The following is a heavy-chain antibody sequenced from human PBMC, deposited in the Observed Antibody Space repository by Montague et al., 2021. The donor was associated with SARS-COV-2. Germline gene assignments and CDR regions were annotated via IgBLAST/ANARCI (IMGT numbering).Heavy chain of an antibody. V-gene: IGHV4-59*08. D-gene: IGHD3/OR15-3a*01. Sequence: SRSTNYNPSLKSRVTISVDMSKNQFSFNLSSVTAADTAVYYCARHGSGGWTHFHHWGQGSLVTVSS. CDR3: ARHGSGGWTHFHH. J-gene: IGHJ1*01. CDR2: SRST.